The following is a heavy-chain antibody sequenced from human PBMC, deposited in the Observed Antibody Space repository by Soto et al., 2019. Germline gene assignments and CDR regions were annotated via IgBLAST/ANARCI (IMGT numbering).Heavy chain of an antibody. CDR2: ISGSGGST. J-gene: IGHJ4*02. D-gene: IGHD3-3*01. CDR3: AKATIFGVVPLDY. Sequence: EVQLLESGGGLVQPGGSLRLSCAASGFTFSSYAMSWVRQAPGKGLEWVSAISGSGGSTYYADSVKGRFTISRDNSNNTLYLQLNSLRDADTAVYYCAKATIFGVVPLDYWGQGTLVTVSS. V-gene: IGHV3-23*01. CDR1: GFTFSSYA.